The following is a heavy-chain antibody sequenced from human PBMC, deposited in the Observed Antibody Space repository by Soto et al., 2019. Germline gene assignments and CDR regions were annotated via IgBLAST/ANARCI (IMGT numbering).Heavy chain of an antibody. CDR2: ILHDGTAE. D-gene: IGHD4-4*01. CDR1: GFPLTSYR. CDR3: ARSRDVYSYYFYYGMDG. Sequence: LSLSCAASGFPLTSYRINWGCSAQATGQGWKTLILHDGTAEYYAASVKGRFTISRDKSKKTLYLELNSLRAEDTVVYYCARSRDVYSYYFYYGMDGWGQGTTVTVPS. V-gene: IGHV3-30*03. J-gene: IGHJ6*02.